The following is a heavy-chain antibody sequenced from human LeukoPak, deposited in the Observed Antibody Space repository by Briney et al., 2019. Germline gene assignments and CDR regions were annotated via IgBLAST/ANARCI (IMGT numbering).Heavy chain of an antibody. D-gene: IGHD4-17*01. V-gene: IGHV1-2*02. CDR3: ARDPPPIWPTVTYYFDY. CDR2: INPNSGGT. CDR1: GYTFTGYY. J-gene: IGHJ4*02. Sequence: ASVKVSCKASGYTFTGYYMHWVRQAPGQGLEWMGGINPNSGGTNYAQKFQGRVTMTRDTSISTAYMELSRLRSDDTAVYYCARDPPPIWPTVTYYFDYWGQGALVTVSS.